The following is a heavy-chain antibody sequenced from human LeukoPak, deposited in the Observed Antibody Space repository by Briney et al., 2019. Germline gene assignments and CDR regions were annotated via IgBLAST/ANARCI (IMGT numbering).Heavy chain of an antibody. Sequence: ASVKVSCKASGYTFTGYYMHWMRQAPGKGLEWMGWISAHNGDTNYEQKFQGRVTMTTDTATSTIYVELRSLRSDDTAVYYCARELREEMAPELETDAFDIWGQGTMVTVSS. CDR3: ARELREEMAPELETDAFDI. CDR1: GYTFTGYY. J-gene: IGHJ3*02. V-gene: IGHV1-18*04. CDR2: ISAHNGDT. D-gene: IGHD5-24*01.